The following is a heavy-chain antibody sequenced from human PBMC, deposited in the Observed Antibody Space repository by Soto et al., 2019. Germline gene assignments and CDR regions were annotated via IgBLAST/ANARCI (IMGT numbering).Heavy chain of an antibody. CDR2: IWYDGSNK. CDR1: GFTFSSYG. CDR3: ARDKGYYFDY. J-gene: IGHJ4*02. Sequence: QVQLVESGGGVVQPGRSLRLSCAASGFTFSSYGMHWVRQAPGKGLEWVAVIWYDGSNKYYADSVKGRFAISRDNSKNTLYLQMNSLRAEDTAVYYCARDKGYYFDYWGQGTLVTVSS. V-gene: IGHV3-33*01.